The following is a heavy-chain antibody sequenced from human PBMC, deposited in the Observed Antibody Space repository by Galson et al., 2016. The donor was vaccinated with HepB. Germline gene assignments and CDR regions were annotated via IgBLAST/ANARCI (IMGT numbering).Heavy chain of an antibody. CDR1: GFPFSQYN. J-gene: IGHJ5*02. CDR3: ARGESIFAP. CDR2: ISSSSSYI. D-gene: IGHD3-3*01. Sequence: SLRLSCAASGFPFSQYNMNWVRQAPGKGLEWVSFISSSSSYIYYVDSVKGRFTISRDNAKNSLYLQMNSLRAEDTAVYYCARGESIFAPWGQGTLVTVSS. V-gene: IGHV3-21*01.